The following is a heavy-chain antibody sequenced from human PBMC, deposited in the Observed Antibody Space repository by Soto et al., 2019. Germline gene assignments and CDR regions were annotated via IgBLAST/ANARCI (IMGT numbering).Heavy chain of an antibody. CDR3: AKPRSSLEWPPFDS. V-gene: IGHV3-30*18. J-gene: IGHJ5*01. CDR1: GFTFRSYG. Sequence: AGGSLRLSCEASGFTFRSYGMHLVRQAPGKGLEGVAVMKSDGSRDHIDSVKGRFTIFRDNSKKTLYLQMNNLRPEDTAVYYCAKPRSSLEWPPFDSWGHGTLVTVSS. D-gene: IGHD3-3*01. CDR2: MKSDGSR.